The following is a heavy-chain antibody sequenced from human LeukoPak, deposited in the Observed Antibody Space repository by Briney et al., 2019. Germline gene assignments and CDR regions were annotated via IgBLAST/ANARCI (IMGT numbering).Heavy chain of an antibody. CDR3: AKVVTPEIRGYYYYGMDV. J-gene: IGHJ6*02. CDR1: GFTFTSSA. Sequence: SVKVSCKASGFTFTSSAVQWVRQARGQRLEWIGWIVVGSGNTNYAQKFQERVTITRDMSTSTAYMELSSLRAEDTAVYYCAKVVTPEIRGYYYYGMDVWGQGTTVTVSS. D-gene: IGHD4-23*01. V-gene: IGHV1-58*01. CDR2: IVVGSGNT.